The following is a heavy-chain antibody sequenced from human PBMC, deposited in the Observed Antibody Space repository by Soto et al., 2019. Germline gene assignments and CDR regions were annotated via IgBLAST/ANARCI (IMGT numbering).Heavy chain of an antibody. CDR3: ARYDILNGHHDKFDY. Sequence: SETRSLTCTVSGGFISSYYWSWIRQPPGKGLEWIGYIYNSGSTNYNPSLKSRVTISVDTSKNQFSLKLTSVTAADTAVYYCARYDILNGHHDKFDYWGQGTLVTVS. J-gene: IGHJ4*02. V-gene: IGHV4-59*01. D-gene: IGHD3-9*01. CDR1: GGFISSYY. CDR2: IYNSGST.